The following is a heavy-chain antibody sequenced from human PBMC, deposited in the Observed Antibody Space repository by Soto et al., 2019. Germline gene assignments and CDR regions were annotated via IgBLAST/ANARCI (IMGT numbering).Heavy chain of an antibody. Sequence: GGSLRLSCAASGFTFRDYAMSWVRQAPGKGLEWVGFIRSKAYGGTTDYAASVKARFTISRDDSKSIAYLQMNSLKTEDTAVYYCIRGATHYYYYGMDVWGQGTTVTVSS. V-gene: IGHV3-49*04. CDR2: IRSKAYGGTT. CDR3: IRGATHYYYYGMDV. D-gene: IGHD5-12*01. J-gene: IGHJ6*02. CDR1: GFTFRDYA.